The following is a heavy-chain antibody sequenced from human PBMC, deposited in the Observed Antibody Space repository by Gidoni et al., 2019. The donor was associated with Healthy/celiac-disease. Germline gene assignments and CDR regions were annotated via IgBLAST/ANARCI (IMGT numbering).Heavy chain of an antibody. V-gene: IGHV3-43*01. J-gene: IGHJ6*03. D-gene: IGHD3-3*01. Sequence: EVQLVESGGVVVQPGGSLRLSCAASGFTFDDYTMPWVRQAPGKGLEWVSLISWDGGSTYYADSVKGRFTISRDNSKNSLYLQMNSLRTEDTALYYCAKGPYYDFWSGYSPDYYYYYMDVWGKGTTVTVSS. CDR1: GFTFDDYT. CDR2: ISWDGGST. CDR3: AKGPYYDFWSGYSPDYYYYYMDV.